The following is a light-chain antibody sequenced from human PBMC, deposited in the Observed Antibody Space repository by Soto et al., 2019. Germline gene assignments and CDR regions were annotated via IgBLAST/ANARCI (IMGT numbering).Light chain of an antibody. V-gene: IGKV1-9*01. CDR2: AAS. CDR3: QEVFDSPIT. CDR1: QVISTS. J-gene: IGKJ5*01. Sequence: DIQLTQSPSFLSPSIGESVTITCRASQVISTSLAWYQVKPGKAPKLLIYAASTLERGVPSRYSANVSRTEFSLTITRLQPEDFATYYCQEVFDSPITFGQGTRLEMK.